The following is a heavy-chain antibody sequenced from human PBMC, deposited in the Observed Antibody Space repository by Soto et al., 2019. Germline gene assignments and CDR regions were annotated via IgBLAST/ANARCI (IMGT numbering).Heavy chain of an antibody. CDR3: ARTFSESMITFGGVIVGRYFDY. CDR2: ISAYNGNT. Sequence: QVQLVQSGAEVKKPGASVKVSCKASGYTFTSYGISWVRQAPGQGLEWMGWISAYNGNTNYAQKLQGRVTMTTATSTSTAYRELRSLRSADTAVYYCARTFSESMITFGGVIVGRYFDYWGQGTLVTVSS. CDR1: GYTFTSYG. J-gene: IGHJ4*02. D-gene: IGHD3-16*02. V-gene: IGHV1-18*01.